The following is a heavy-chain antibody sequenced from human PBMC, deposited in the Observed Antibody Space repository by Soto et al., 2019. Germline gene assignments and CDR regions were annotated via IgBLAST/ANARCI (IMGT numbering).Heavy chain of an antibody. CDR2: MFYSGNT. CDR3: ARGFRY. Sequence: PSETLSLTCTVSGDSISSSTYYWGWVRQPPGKGLEWIGSMFYSGNTYYNPSLKSRVTLSIDTSKNQFSLKLNSVTAADTAVYSCARGFRYWGQGTLVTVS. V-gene: IGHV4-39*07. J-gene: IGHJ4*02. CDR1: GDSISSSTYY.